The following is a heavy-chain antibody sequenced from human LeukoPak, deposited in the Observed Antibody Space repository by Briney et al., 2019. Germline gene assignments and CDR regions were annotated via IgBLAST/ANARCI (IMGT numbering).Heavy chain of an antibody. V-gene: IGHV4-30-2*01. CDR1: GGSISSGGYS. J-gene: IGHJ4*02. D-gene: IGHD2-2*01. CDR2: IYHSGST. Sequence: SETLSLTCAVSGGSISSGGYSWSWIRQPPGKGLEWIGYIYHSGSTNYNPSLKSRVTISVDTSKNQFSLKLSSVTAADTAVYYCARERVLYCSSANCPYYFDYWGQGTLVTVSS. CDR3: ARERVLYCSSANCPYYFDY.